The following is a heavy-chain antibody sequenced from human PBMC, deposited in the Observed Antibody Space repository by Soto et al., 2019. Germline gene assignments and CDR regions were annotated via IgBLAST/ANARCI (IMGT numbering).Heavy chain of an antibody. J-gene: IGHJ5*02. CDR2: INHGGST. V-gene: IGHV4-34*01. D-gene: IGHD3-10*01. Sequence: QVQLQQWGAGLLKPSETLSLTCAVYGGSFSGYYWSWIRQPPGKGREWIGEINHGGSTNDNPSPKRRVPISVDTSQNQFFLKLSSLPAADTAVDYCARAGTYYKPLGAWGQGTLVTVSS. CDR3: ARAGTYYKPLGA. CDR1: GGSFSGYY.